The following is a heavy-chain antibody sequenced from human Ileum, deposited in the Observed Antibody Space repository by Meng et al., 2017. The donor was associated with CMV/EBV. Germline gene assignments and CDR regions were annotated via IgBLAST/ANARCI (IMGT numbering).Heavy chain of an antibody. CDR2: ISSSGSI. CDR1: DGSISYYY. V-gene: IGHV4-4*07. CDR3: ARAEADTGNFEY. Sequence: VQLQESGPGLVKPSETLSLTCTVTDGSISYYYWSWIRQSADKGLEWIGRISSSGSINYNPSLGSRLTLSVDTSKKQLSLKLSSVTAADTAVYYCARAEADTGNFEYWGQGTLVTVSS. D-gene: IGHD6-19*01. J-gene: IGHJ4*02.